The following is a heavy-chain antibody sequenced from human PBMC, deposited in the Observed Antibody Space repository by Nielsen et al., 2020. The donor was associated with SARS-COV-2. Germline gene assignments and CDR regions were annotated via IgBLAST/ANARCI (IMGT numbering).Heavy chain of an antibody. CDR2: INQDGSTT. Sequence: GGSLRLSCAASGFSFSTYWMHWVRQAPGKGLVWVSRINQDGSTTNYGDSVQGRFTISRDNAKNSLYLQMSSLRAEDTAVYYCARDLGTKSGTWYELGPIDQWGQGTLVTVSS. CDR1: GFSFSTYW. V-gene: IGHV3-74*01. J-gene: IGHJ4*02. D-gene: IGHD6-13*01. CDR3: ARDLGTKSGTWYELGPIDQ.